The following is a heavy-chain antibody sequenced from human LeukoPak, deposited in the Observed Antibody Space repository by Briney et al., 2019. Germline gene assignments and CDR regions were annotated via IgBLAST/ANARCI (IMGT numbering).Heavy chain of an antibody. J-gene: IGHJ4*02. D-gene: IGHD4-11*01. CDR3: ARERVRLQTFDY. CDR2: IIPIFGTA. Sequence: SVKVSCKASGGTFSSYAISWVRQAPGQGLEWMGGIIPIFGTANYAQKFQGRVTITADESTSTAYMELSSLRSEDTAVYYCARERVRLQTFDYWGQGTLVTVSS. CDR1: GGTFSSYA. V-gene: IGHV1-69*13.